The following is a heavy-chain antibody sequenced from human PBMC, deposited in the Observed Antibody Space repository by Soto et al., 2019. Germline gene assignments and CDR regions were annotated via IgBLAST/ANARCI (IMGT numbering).Heavy chain of an antibody. J-gene: IGHJ6*02. CDR3: AKDMRNVVENYYGMDV. CDR2: ISYDGSNK. Sequence: PGGSLRLSCAASGFTFSSYGMHWVRQAPGKGLEWVAVISYDGSNKYYADSVKGRFTISRDNSKNTLYLQMNSLRAEDTAVYYCAKDMRNVVENYYGMDVWGQGTTVTVSS. D-gene: IGHD2-2*01. V-gene: IGHV3-30*18. CDR1: GFTFSSYG.